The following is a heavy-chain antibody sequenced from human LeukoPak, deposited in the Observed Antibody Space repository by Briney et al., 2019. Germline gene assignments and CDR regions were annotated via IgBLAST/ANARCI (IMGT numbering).Heavy chain of an antibody. Sequence: QPGGSLRLACAASGFTFSSYGMHWVRQAPGKGLEWVAFIRYDGSNKYYADSVKGRFTISRDNSKNTLYLQMNSLRAEDTAVYYCAKGGFWTTPHWGQGTLVTVSS. V-gene: IGHV3-30*02. D-gene: IGHD3/OR15-3a*01. CDR1: GFTFSSYG. CDR3: AKGGFWTTPH. CDR2: IRYDGSNK. J-gene: IGHJ4*02.